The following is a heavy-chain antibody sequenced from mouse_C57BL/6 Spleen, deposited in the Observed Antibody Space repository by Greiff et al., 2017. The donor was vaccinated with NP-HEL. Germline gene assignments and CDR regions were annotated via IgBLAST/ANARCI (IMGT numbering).Heavy chain of an antibody. V-gene: IGHV1-81*01. CDR2: IYPRSGNT. J-gene: IGHJ4*01. CDR1: GYTFTSYG. Sequence: VQLQQSGAELARPGASVKLSCKASGYTFTSYGISWVKQRTGQGLEWIGEIYPRSGNTYYNEKFKGKATLTADKSSSTAYMELRSLTSEDSAVYFCAGAYSNSAMDYWGQGTSVTVSS. D-gene: IGHD2-5*01. CDR3: AGAYSNSAMDY.